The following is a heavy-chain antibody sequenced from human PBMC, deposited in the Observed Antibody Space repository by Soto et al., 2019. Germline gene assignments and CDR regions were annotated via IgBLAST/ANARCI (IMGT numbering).Heavy chain of an antibody. CDR1: GYTFTSYD. J-gene: IGHJ6*03. D-gene: IGHD3-9*01. CDR2: MNPNSGNT. Sequence: ASVKVSCKASGYTFTSYDINWVRQATGQGLEWMGWMNPNSGNTGYAQKFQGRVTMTRNTSISTAYMELSSLRSEDTAVYYCARLGGTIFEPRYYYYMDVWGKGTTVTVSS. V-gene: IGHV1-8*01. CDR3: ARLGGTIFEPRYYYYMDV.